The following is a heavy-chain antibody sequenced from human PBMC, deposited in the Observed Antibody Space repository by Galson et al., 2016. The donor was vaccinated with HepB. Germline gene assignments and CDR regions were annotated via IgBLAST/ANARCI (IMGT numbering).Heavy chain of an antibody. Sequence: SLRLSCAASGFIFSQFAVHWVRQAPGKGLEWVAVISYDGTRKYYTDSVKGRFTVSRDDSKTTLYLQMNTLRPEDTGVYYYARDQKYSGTDFYFAMDVWGKGATVTVSS. CDR2: ISYDGTRK. D-gene: IGHD1-26*01. CDR3: ARDQKYSGTDFYFAMDV. J-gene: IGHJ6*04. CDR1: GFIFSQFA. V-gene: IGHV3-30-3*01.